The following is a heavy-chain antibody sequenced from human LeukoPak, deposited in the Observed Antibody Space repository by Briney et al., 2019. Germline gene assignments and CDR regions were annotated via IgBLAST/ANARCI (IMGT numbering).Heavy chain of an antibody. Sequence: SETLSLTCTVSGGSIRTYYWSWIRQSPGKGLEWMGYMSVSGDAKYNPSLKSRVTISVDTSKNQFSLHLTSVTAADTAVYYCARGTTVTNFDYWGQGTLVTVSS. CDR1: GGSIRTYY. V-gene: IGHV4-59*01. J-gene: IGHJ4*02. CDR2: MSVSGDA. CDR3: ARGTTVTNFDY. D-gene: IGHD4-17*01.